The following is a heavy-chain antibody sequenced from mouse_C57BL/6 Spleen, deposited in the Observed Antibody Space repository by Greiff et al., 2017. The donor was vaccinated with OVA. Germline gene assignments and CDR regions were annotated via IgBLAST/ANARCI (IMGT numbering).Heavy chain of an antibody. CDR3: ARCSSYFDY. V-gene: IGHV5-4*03. CDR1: GFTFSSYA. CDR2: ISDGGSYT. Sequence: EVKLMESGGGLVKPGGSLKLSCAASGFTFSSYAMSWVRQTPEKRLEWVATISDGGSYTYYPDNVKGRFTISRDNAKNNLYLQMSHLKSEDTAMYYCARCSSYFDYWGQGTTLTVSS. D-gene: IGHD1-1*01. J-gene: IGHJ2*01.